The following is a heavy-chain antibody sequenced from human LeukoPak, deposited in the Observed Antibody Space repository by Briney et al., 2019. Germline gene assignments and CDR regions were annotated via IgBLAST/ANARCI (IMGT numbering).Heavy chain of an antibody. CDR1: GGSISSYY. CDR2: IYYSGST. CDR3: ARVAPGYYDSSGYPVTSSDY. J-gene: IGHJ4*02. V-gene: IGHV4-59*01. Sequence: SETLSLTCTVSGGSISSYYWSWIRQPPGKGLEWIGYIYYSGSTNYNPSLKSRVTISVDTSKNQFSLKLSSVTAADTAVYYCARVAPGYYDSSGYPVTSSDYWGQGTLVTVSS. D-gene: IGHD3-22*01.